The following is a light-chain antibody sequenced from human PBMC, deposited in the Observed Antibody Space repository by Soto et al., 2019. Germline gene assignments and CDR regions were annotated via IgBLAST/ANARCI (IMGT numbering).Light chain of an antibody. Sequence: QLTQSPSSLAASVGDMVTIICRASQDSTKYLAWYQQKQGKAPNLIIYDASTLHSGVPSRFSGSGSGTDFNLTISGLQPEDFATYYCQQLSSYPSTLGGGTKVDIK. CDR1: QDSTKY. V-gene: IGKV1-9*01. J-gene: IGKJ4*01. CDR3: QQLSSYPST. CDR2: DAS.